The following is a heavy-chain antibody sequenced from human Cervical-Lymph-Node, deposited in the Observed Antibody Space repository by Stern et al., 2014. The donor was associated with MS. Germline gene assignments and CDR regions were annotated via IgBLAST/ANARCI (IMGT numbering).Heavy chain of an antibody. CDR1: GASISSYY. V-gene: IGHV4-59*01. CDR3: ARGRIAAAGTFGTDAFDI. CDR2: IYYSGST. Sequence: QVQLVQSGPGLVKPSETLSLTCSVSGASISSYYWSWIRQPPGKGLEWIGYIYYSGSTKYNPSLESRVTISIDTSKNQFSLKLSSVTAADTAVYYCARGRIAAAGTFGTDAFDIWGQGTMVTVSS. D-gene: IGHD6-13*01. J-gene: IGHJ3*02.